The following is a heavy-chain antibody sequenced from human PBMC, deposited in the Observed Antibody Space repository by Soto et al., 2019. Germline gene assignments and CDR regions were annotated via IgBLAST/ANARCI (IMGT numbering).Heavy chain of an antibody. V-gene: IGHV3-23*01. CDR2: ISSDGDLR. D-gene: IGHD3-9*01. CDR3: AKVRQRFLDILTGATNFDS. Sequence: EVHLLGSGGDLVKPGGSLRLSCEVSGFTSNNFAMSWVRQSPGKGLEWVSTISSDGDLRHYAESVKGRFTISRDNSKSSLFLQMNSLRAEDTALYFCAKVRQRFLDILTGATNFDSWGQGTLVTVSS. J-gene: IGHJ4*02. CDR1: GFTSNNFA.